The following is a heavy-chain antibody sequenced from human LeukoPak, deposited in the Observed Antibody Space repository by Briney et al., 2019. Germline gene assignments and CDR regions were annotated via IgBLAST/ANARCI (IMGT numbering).Heavy chain of an antibody. Sequence: SETLSLTCTVSGGSTSSGSYSWSWIRQPAGKGLEWIGRIYTSGSTNYNPSLKSRVTISVDTSKNQFPLKLISVTAADTAVYYCARVKPGVVSNWFDPWGQGTLVTVSS. CDR3: ARVKPGVVSNWFDP. D-gene: IGHD3-3*01. CDR1: GGSTSSGSYS. J-gene: IGHJ5*02. V-gene: IGHV4-61*02. CDR2: IYTSGST.